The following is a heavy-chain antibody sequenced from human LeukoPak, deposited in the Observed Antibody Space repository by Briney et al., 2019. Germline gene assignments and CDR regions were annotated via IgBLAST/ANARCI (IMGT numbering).Heavy chain of an antibody. CDR3: ASRSGRNYYGMDV. CDR2: AYYSGST. V-gene: IGHV4-59*01. CDR1: GGSISSYY. Sequence: PSETLSLTCTVSGGSISSYYWNWIRQPPGKALEWLGYAYYSGSTNYYPSLKTRLTISVDTSKAQFSLTLSSVTAADTAIYYCASRSGRNYYGMDVWGQGTTVIVSS. D-gene: IGHD3-10*01. J-gene: IGHJ6*02.